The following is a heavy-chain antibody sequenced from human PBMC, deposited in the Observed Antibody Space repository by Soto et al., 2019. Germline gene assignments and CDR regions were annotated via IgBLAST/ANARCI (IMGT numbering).Heavy chain of an antibody. CDR1: GDSVSSNNYY. CDR2: IHYSGDS. Sequence: SETLSLTCTVIGDSVSSNNYYWSWIRQRPGKGLEWIGYIHYSGDSYDNPSLTSRITMSMDVSKNQFSLNLRSVTAADTAIYYCARDVNDSNGSQGCDYWGQGTLVTVSS. J-gene: IGHJ4*02. D-gene: IGHD3-22*01. CDR3: ARDVNDSNGSQGCDY. V-gene: IGHV4-31*03.